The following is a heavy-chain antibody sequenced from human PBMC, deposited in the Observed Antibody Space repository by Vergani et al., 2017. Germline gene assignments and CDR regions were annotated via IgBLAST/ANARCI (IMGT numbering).Heavy chain of an antibody. CDR3: ARDLRLLYTRFDP. CDR2: TWYDGNNK. D-gene: IGHD5-12*01. Sequence: QVQSVESGGGVVQPGRSLRLYCAASGFTFNQYGMHLVRQAPGKGLEWEAVTWYDGNNKQYADSVKGRFTISRDNSKSTMYLQMNSLRDEDTGVYYCARDLRLLYTRFDPWGQGTLVTVSS. J-gene: IGHJ5*02. V-gene: IGHV3-33*01. CDR1: GFTFNQYG.